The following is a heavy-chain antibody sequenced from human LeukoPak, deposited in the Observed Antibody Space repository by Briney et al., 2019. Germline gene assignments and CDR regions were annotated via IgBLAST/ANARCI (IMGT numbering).Heavy chain of an antibody. V-gene: IGHV3-33*01. CDR2: ISHDVSFK. Sequence: PGGSLRLSCAASGVIFSTYVMHWVRQGPGKGLEWVAVISHDVSFKSYADSVKGRFTISRDNSKNTLFLQMNSLRAEDTAVYYCTRDITDSSGITWFDPWGQGTLVTVSS. D-gene: IGHD3-22*01. CDR3: TRDITDSSGITWFDP. CDR1: GVIFSTYV. J-gene: IGHJ5*02.